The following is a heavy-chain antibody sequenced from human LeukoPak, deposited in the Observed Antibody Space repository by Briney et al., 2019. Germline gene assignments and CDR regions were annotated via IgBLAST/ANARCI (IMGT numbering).Heavy chain of an antibody. D-gene: IGHD3-22*01. CDR3: ARENYYDSSGYYYPFDY. Sequence: GGSLRLSCAASGFTFSSYWMSWVRQAPGKGLEWVANIKQDGSEKYYVDSVKGRFTISRDNAENSLYLQMNSLGAEDTAVYYCARENYYDSSGYYYPFDYWGQGTLVTVSS. CDR1: GFTFSSYW. CDR2: IKQDGSEK. V-gene: IGHV3-7*01. J-gene: IGHJ4*02.